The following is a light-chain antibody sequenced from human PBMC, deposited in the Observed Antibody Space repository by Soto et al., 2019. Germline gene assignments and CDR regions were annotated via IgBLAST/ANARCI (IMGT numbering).Light chain of an antibody. V-gene: IGKV2-30*01. CDR1: QTLVDSDGNTF. J-gene: IGKJ1*01. Sequence: DVVMTQSPLSLPVTLGQPASISCRSSQTLVDSDGNTFLNWYHQRPGQSPRRLIYKISNRDSGVPDRFSGSGSGTDFTLKISRVEAEDVGVYYCMQGTRWPWTFGQGT. CDR2: KIS. CDR3: MQGTRWPWT.